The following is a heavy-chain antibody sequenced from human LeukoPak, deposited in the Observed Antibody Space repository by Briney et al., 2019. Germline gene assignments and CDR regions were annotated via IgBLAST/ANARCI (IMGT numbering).Heavy chain of an antibody. CDR3: ARGGGSNYGDMDV. J-gene: IGHJ6*03. CDR2: IKQDGSEK. D-gene: IGHD4-11*01. CDR1: GFTFSSYW. Sequence: GGSLRLSCAASGFTFSSYWMSWVRQAPGKGLEWVANIKQDGSEKYYVDSVKGRFTISRDNAKNSLYLQMNSLRAEDTAVYYCARGGGSNYGDMDVWGKGTTVTVSS. V-gene: IGHV3-7*01.